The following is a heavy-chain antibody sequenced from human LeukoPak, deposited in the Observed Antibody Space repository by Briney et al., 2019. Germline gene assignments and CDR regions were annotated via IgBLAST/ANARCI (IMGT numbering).Heavy chain of an antibody. V-gene: IGHV3-23*01. J-gene: IGHJ4*02. CDR1: GFTFSSYA. CDR2: ISGSGGST. D-gene: IGHD3-10*01. Sequence: GGSLRLSCAASGFTFSSYAMSWVRQAPGKGLEWVSAISGSGGSTYYADSLRGRFTISRDNSKNTLFLQMNSLRAEDTAVYYCAKRFGSGTYYNYFVYWGQGTLVSVSS. CDR3: AKRFGSGTYYNYFVY.